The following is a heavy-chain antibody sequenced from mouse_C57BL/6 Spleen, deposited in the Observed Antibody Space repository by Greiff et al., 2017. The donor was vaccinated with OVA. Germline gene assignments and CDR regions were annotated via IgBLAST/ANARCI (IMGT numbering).Heavy chain of an antibody. J-gene: IGHJ1*03. D-gene: IGHD2-5*01. CDR1: GYAFTNYL. CDR2: INPGSGGT. CDR3: ARGGYSNSWYFDV. V-gene: IGHV1-54*01. Sequence: VQPQQSGAELVRPGTSVKVSCKASGYAFTNYLIEWVKQRPGQGLEWIGVINPGSGGTNYNEKFKGKATLTADKSSSTAYMQLSSLTSEDSAVYFCARGGYSNSWYFDVWGTGTTVTVSS.